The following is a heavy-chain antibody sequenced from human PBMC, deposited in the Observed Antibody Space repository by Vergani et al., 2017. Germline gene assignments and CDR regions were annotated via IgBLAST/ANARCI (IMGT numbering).Heavy chain of an antibody. D-gene: IGHD2-2*01. CDR2: ISGHDHRT. Sequence: EVQLLESGGGPVQPGESLRLSCVASGFRFREHGMNWVRQAPGKGLEWVSGISGHDHRTLYADSVKGRFIISRDDSKNTLYLQMNSLRAEDTAVYYCASSILSSTSCFDWGQGTLVTVSP. CDR3: ASSILSSTSCFD. J-gene: IGHJ4*02. CDR1: GFRFREHG. V-gene: IGHV3-23*01.